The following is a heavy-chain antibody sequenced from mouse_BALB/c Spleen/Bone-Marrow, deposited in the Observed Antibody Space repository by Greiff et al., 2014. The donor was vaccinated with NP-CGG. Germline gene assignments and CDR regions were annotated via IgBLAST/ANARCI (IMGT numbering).Heavy chain of an antibody. D-gene: IGHD2-14*01. J-gene: IGHJ4*01. V-gene: IGHV1-87*01. CDR3: ARAKRYGEMDY. CDR1: GYTFTSYW. Sequence: VQLQQSGAELARPGASVKLSCKASGYTFTSYWMQWVKQRPGQGLEWIGAIYPGDGDTRFTQKFKGKATLTADKSSSTAYMQLSSLASEDSAAYYCARAKRYGEMDYWGQGTSVTVSS. CDR2: IYPGDGDT.